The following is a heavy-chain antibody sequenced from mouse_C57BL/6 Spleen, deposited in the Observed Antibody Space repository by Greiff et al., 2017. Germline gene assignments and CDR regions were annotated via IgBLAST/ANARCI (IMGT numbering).Heavy chain of an antibody. D-gene: IGHD1-1*02. Sequence: EVQLQESGGGLVKPGGSLKLSCAASGFTFSSYAMSWVRQTPEKRLEWVATISDGGSYTYYPDNVKGRFTISRDNAKNNLYLQMSHLKSEDTAMYYCARDLGGYWYFDVWGTGTTVTVSS. CDR3: ARDLGGYWYFDV. CDR2: ISDGGSYT. CDR1: GFTFSSYA. J-gene: IGHJ1*03. V-gene: IGHV5-4*01.